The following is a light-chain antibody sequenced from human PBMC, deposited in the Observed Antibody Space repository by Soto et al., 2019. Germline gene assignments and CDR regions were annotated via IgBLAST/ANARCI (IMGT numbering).Light chain of an antibody. Sequence: QSALTQPPSASGSPGQSVTISCTGTSSDIGGYDFVSWYQQHPDKAPKLIIYEVNKRPSGVPDRFSGSRSGNTASLTVSGLQAEDEDDYYCSSFAVSHIVFGTGTKLTVL. V-gene: IGLV2-8*01. CDR3: SSFAVSHIV. CDR2: EVN. CDR1: SSDIGGYDF. J-gene: IGLJ1*01.